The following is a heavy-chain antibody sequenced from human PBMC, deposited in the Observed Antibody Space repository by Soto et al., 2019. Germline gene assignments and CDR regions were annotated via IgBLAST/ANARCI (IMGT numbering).Heavy chain of an antibody. J-gene: IGHJ4*02. D-gene: IGHD6-13*01. CDR1: GGSFSGYY. Sequence: SETLSLTCAVYGGSFSGYYCSWIRQPPGKGLEWIGEINHSGSTNYDPSLKSRVTISVDTSKNQFSLKLSSVTAADTAVYYCARSWGSSPYDYWGQGTLVTVPQ. CDR3: ARSWGSSPYDY. V-gene: IGHV4-34*01. CDR2: INHSGST.